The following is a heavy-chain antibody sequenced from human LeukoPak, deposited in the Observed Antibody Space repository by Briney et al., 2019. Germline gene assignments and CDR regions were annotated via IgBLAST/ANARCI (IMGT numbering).Heavy chain of an antibody. J-gene: IGHJ6*03. V-gene: IGHV4-34*01. CDR2: ISHIAST. D-gene: IGHD6-13*01. CDR1: GGSFSVYF. Sequence: SETLSLTCAVFGGSFSVYFWGWTRPPPGKGLDWIGEISHIASTSYNPSLKSRVTISVDTSKNQLSLKLTSVTAADAAVYDCARCSSSRFHYYYMDVWGKGTTVTVSS. CDR3: ARCSSSRFHYYYMDV.